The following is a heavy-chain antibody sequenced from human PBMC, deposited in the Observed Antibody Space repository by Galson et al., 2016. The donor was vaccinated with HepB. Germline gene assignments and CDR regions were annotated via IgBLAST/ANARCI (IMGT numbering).Heavy chain of an antibody. CDR2: ISGNGDST. CDR3: AKDLGVGILFSPYDC. J-gene: IGHJ4*02. Sequence: SLRLSCAASGFTFRNYPMSWVRQAPGKGLEWVSVISGNGDSTYYTDSVKGRFTISRDNSKNTLYLQMDGLGADDTAVYYCAKDLGVGILFSPYDCWGQGTLVTVSS. D-gene: IGHD2-21*01. CDR1: GFTFRNYP. V-gene: IGHV3-23*01.